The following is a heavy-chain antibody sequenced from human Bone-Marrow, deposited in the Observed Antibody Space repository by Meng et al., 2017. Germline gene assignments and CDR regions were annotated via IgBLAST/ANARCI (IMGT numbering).Heavy chain of an antibody. Sequence: QVVQAGAEVKKTRASVKVSGTAYGYPSTISAMDCVRQAPGQRLEWMGWSNVSNGNTKYSQKLQGRVTITMDTYASTAYMELSRLRLEDRAVYYCERERSRISSGYYSDYWGQGTLVTVSS. CDR3: ERERSRISSGYYSDY. V-gene: IGHV1-3*01. CDR1: GYPSTISA. D-gene: IGHD3-22*01. J-gene: IGHJ4*02. CDR2: SNVSNGNT.